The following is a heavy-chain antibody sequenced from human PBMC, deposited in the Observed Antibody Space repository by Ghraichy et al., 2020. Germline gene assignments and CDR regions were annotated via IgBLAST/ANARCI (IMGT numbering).Heavy chain of an antibody. CDR3: AKDSSGYYHAEWAFDP. J-gene: IGHJ5*02. CDR1: GFTFDDYT. V-gene: IGHV3-43*01. Sequence: GSLRLSCAASGFTFDDYTMHWVRQAPGKGLEWVSLISWDGGSTYYADSVKGRFTISRDNSKNSLYLQMNSLRTEDTALYYCAKDSSGYYHAEWAFDPWGQGTLVTVSS. CDR2: ISWDGGST. D-gene: IGHD3-22*01.